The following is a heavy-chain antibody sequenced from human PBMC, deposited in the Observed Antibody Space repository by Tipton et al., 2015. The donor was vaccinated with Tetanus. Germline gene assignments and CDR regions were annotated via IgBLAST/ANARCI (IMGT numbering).Heavy chain of an antibody. Sequence: PGLVKPSETLSLTCTVSGGSVSSGSYYWSWIRQPPGKGLEWIGYIYYSGSTNYNPSLKSRVTISVDTSKNQFSLKLSSVTAADTAVYYCARAVAGTEGFDPWGQGTLVTVSS. CDR3: ARAVAGTEGFDP. CDR2: IYYSGST. V-gene: IGHV4-61*01. CDR1: GGSVSSGSYY. J-gene: IGHJ5*02. D-gene: IGHD6-19*01.